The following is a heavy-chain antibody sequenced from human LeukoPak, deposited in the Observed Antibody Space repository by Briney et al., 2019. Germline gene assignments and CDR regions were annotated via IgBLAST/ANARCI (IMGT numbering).Heavy chain of an antibody. V-gene: IGHV1-18*01. CDR2: ISAYNSNT. CDR3: ARDLADWSYSANAFDI. CDR1: GYTFTSYG. Sequence: ASVKVSCKASGYTFTSYGISWVRQAPGQGLEWMGWISAYNSNTNYAQKLQGRVTMTTDTSTSTAYMELRSLRSDDTAVYYCARDLADWSYSANAFDIWGQGTMVTVSS. J-gene: IGHJ3*02. D-gene: IGHD4-11*01.